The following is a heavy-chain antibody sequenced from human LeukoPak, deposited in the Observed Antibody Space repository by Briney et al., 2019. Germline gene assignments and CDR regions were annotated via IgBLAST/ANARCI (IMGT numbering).Heavy chain of an antibody. V-gene: IGHV4-34*01. J-gene: IGHJ6*03. D-gene: IGHD3-10*01. CDR1: GGSFSGYY. Sequence: SETLSLTCAVYGGSFSGYYWSWIRQPPGKGLEWVGEINHIGSTNSNPSLKSRVTISVDTSKNQFSLKLSSVTAADTAVYYCARAGNYYYYYYMDVWGKGTTVTVSS. CDR3: ARAGNYYYYYYMDV. CDR2: INHIGST.